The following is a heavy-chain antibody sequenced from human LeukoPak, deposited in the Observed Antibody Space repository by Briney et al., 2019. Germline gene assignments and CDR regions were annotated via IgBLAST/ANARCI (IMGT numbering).Heavy chain of an antibody. Sequence: ASVKVSCKASGYTFTSYGITWVRQAPGQGLEWMGWISAYNGGTNYALKFQGRVTMTTDTFTSTAYMELRSLRSDDTAVYYCARDRGSSHDGRDHDYWGQGTLVTVSS. CDR3: ARDRGSSHDGRDHDY. V-gene: IGHV1-18*01. CDR2: ISAYNGGT. J-gene: IGHJ4*02. D-gene: IGHD6-13*01. CDR1: GYTFTSYG.